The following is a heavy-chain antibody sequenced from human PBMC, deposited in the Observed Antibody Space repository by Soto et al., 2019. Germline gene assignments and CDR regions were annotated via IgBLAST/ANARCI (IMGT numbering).Heavy chain of an antibody. J-gene: IGHJ2*01. V-gene: IGHV4-30-4*01. CDR2: IYDSGST. D-gene: IGHD4-17*01. CDR1: GGSISGGVGGLYY. CDR3: AIEVIPLTTDWYFDL. Sequence: QLQLRESGPGLVKPSETLSLTCTVSGGSISGGVGGLYYWSWIRQPPGKGLEWIGYIYDSGSTYYNPSLKSRVTISVYTSKNQSSLRLSSVTAADAAVYYCAIEVIPLTTDWYFDLWGRGTLVTVSS.